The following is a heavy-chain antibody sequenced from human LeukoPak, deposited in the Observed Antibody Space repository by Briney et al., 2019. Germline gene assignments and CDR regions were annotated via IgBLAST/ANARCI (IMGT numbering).Heavy chain of an antibody. V-gene: IGHV3-23*01. CDR2: ISGSGGST. Sequence: QPGGSLRLSCAASGFTFSSYAMSWVRQAPGKGLEWVSAISGSGGSTYYADSVKGRFTISRDNSKNTLYLQMNSLRAEDTAVYYCAKREYDYGDYIYYYGMDVWGQGTTVTVSS. CDR3: AKREYDYGDYIYYYGMDV. CDR1: GFTFSSYA. D-gene: IGHD4-17*01. J-gene: IGHJ6*02.